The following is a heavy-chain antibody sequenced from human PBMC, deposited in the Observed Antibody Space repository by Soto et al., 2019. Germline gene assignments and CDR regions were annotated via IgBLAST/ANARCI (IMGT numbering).Heavy chain of an antibody. V-gene: IGHV3-33*01. J-gene: IGHJ4*01. D-gene: IGHD3-3*01. CDR1: GFTFSNYG. CDR3: ARGIERARGYLEY. CDR2: MWDEESVE. Sequence: QVQLVESGGGVVQPGKSLRLSCATHGFTFSNYGMHWVRQAPGKGLEWVAVMWDEESVEYYADSVKGRFTISGDNSNNTLYLHMNNLRAEDTAVYYCARGIERARGYLEYWGHGALVIVSS.